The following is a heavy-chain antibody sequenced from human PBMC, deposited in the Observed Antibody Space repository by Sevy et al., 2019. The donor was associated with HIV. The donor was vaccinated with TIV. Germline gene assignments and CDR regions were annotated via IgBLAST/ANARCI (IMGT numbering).Heavy chain of an antibody. CDR3: ARHSPSSNGAGNPVPLFDL. D-gene: IGHD3-10*01. CDR1: GYTFTTYG. Sequence: ASVKVSCTASGYTFTTYGISWVRQAPGQGLEWMGWISAYIGTTQYAQKFQGRVTMTTDTSTNTAYMDVRSLTSDDTAVYFFARHSPSSNGAGNPVPLFDLWGQGTLVTVSS. V-gene: IGHV1-18*01. CDR2: ISAYIGTT. J-gene: IGHJ4*02.